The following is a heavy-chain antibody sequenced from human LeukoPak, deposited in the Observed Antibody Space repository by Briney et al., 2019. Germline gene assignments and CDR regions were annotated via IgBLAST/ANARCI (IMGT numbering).Heavy chain of an antibody. J-gene: IGHJ4*02. D-gene: IGHD3-16*01. CDR1: GDSVSSNSVA. CDR2: TYYRSKWYN. CDR3: ARGLSLIGGASDY. V-gene: IGHV6-1*01. Sequence: SQTLSLTCAISGDSVSSNSVAWNWIRQSPSRGLEWLGRTYYRSKWYNDYAVSVKSRITINPDTSKNQFSLQLNSVTPEDTAVYYCARGLSLIGGASDYWGQGALVTVSS.